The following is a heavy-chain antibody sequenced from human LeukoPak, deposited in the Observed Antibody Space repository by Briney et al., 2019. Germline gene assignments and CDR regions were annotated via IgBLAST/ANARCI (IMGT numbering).Heavy chain of an antibody. J-gene: IGHJ6*04. CDR3: AELGITMIGGV. D-gene: IGHD3-10*02. Sequence: GRSLRLSCAASGFTFSSYGMHWVRQAPGEGLEWVAVISYDGSNKYYADSVKGRFTISRDNTKNTLYLQMNSLRAEDTAVYYCAELGITMIGGVWGKGTTVTISS. CDR1: GFTFSSYG. V-gene: IGHV3-30*18. CDR2: ISYDGSNK.